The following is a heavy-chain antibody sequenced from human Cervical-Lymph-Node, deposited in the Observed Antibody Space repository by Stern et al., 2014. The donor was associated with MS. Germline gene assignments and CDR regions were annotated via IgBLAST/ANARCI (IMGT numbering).Heavy chain of an antibody. J-gene: IGHJ4*02. CDR2: IIPIFGTA. D-gene: IGHD3-22*01. CDR1: GGTFSSYA. CDR3: ARETSSGPDY. V-gene: IGHV1-69*01. Sequence: VPLVESGAEVKKPASSVQVSCKASGGTFSSYAISWVRQAPGPGLEWMGGIIPIFGTANYAQKFQGRVTITADESTSTAYMELSSLRSEDTAVYYCARETSSGPDYWGQGTLVTVSS.